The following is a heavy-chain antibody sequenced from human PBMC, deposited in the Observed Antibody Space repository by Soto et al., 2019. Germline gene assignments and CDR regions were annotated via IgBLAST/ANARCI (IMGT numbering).Heavy chain of an antibody. V-gene: IGHV3-48*04. J-gene: IGHJ3*02. CDR1: GFTFSSYS. Sequence: PGGSLRLSCAASGFTFSSYSMNWVRQAPGKGLEWVSYISSSSSTIYYADSVKGRFTVSRDNAKNTMSLQMYSLRGDDTAVYYCARVLKSSGWDNDVFDIWGQGAMVTVSS. CDR2: ISSSSSTI. D-gene: IGHD6-19*01. CDR3: ARVLKSSGWDNDVFDI.